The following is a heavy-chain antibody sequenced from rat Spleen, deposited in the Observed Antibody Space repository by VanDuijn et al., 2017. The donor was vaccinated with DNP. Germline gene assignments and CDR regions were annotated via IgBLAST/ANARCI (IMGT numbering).Heavy chain of an antibody. CDR3: ATDVYGPDY. V-gene: IGHV5-25*01. J-gene: IGHJ2*01. Sequence: EVQLVESGGGLVQPGRSMKLSCAASGFTFSNSDMAWVRQAPTKGLEWVASISTSGGSTYYRDSVKGRFTISRDNAKSTLYLQMDSLRSEDTATYYCATDVYGPDYWGQGVMVTVSS. CDR2: ISTSGGST. D-gene: IGHD1-11*01. CDR1: GFTFSNSD.